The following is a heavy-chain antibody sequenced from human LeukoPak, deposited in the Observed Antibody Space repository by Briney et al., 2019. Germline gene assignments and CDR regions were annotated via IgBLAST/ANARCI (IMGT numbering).Heavy chain of an antibody. CDR1: GGSISSYY. Sequence: PSETLSLTCTVSGGSISSYYWSWIRQPAGKGLEWIGRICTSGSTNYNPSLKSRVTMSVDTSKNQFSLKLSSVTAADTAVYYCARDREYYDILTGYYKNPYFDYWGQGTLVTVSS. CDR3: ARDREYYDILTGYYKNPYFDY. V-gene: IGHV4-4*07. CDR2: ICTSGST. D-gene: IGHD3-9*01. J-gene: IGHJ4*02.